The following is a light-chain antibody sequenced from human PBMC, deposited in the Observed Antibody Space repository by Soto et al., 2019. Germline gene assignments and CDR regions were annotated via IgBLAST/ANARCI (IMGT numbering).Light chain of an antibody. J-gene: IGLJ2*01. CDR3: CSYAGSSTVV. Sequence: QSALTQPASVSGSPGQSITISCTGTSSDVGSYNLVSWYQQHPGKAPKLMIYEVNKRPSGVSSHFSGSKSGNTASLTISGLQAEDEADYYCCSYAGSSTVVFGGGTKVTVL. CDR2: EVN. CDR1: SSDVGSYNL. V-gene: IGLV2-23*02.